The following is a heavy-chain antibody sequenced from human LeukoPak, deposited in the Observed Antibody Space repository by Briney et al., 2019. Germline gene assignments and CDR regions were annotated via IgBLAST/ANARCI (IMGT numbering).Heavy chain of an antibody. CDR3: ARLPRAVLPGY. Sequence: GGSLRLSCAASGFTFSSYEMNWVRQAPGKGLEWVSYISSSGSTICYADSVKGRFTISRDNAKNSLYLQMNSLRAEDTAVYYCARLPRAVLPGYWGQGTLVTVSS. CDR1: GFTFSSYE. CDR2: ISSSGSTI. V-gene: IGHV3-48*03. D-gene: IGHD1-26*01. J-gene: IGHJ4*02.